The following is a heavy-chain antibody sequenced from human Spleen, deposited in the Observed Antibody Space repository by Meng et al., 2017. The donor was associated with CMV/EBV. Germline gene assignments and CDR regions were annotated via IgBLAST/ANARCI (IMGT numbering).Heavy chain of an antibody. CDR2: IYWDDDK. CDR1: GFSLSTSGVA. Sequence: QITLKESGPTLVKPTQTPTLTCTFSGFSLSTSGVAVGWIRQPPGKALEWVALIYWDDDKRYSPSLTGRVSITQGASNNQVVLTLTNMHPEDTGTYYCAHKHAAGGNWFDPWGQGTLVTVSS. D-gene: IGHD6-13*01. CDR3: AHKHAAGGNWFDP. V-gene: IGHV2-5*02. J-gene: IGHJ5*02.